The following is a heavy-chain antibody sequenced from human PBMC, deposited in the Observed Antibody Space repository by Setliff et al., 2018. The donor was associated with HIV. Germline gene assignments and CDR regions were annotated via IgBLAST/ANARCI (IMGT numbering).Heavy chain of an antibody. CDR1: GFNFSTHT. J-gene: IGHJ6*02. CDR2: ISSTGTYI. D-gene: IGHD3-10*01. V-gene: IGHV3-21*01. CDR3: ARPTNIGTLYYGSQSFYMYYYGMDV. Sequence: GGSLRLSCAASGFNFSTHTMNWIRQAPGKGLEWVASISSTGTYIYYADSMKGRFTISRDNAKNSLYLQMSSLRGEDTAVYFCARPTNIGTLYYGSQSFYMYYYGMDVWGQGTTVTVSS.